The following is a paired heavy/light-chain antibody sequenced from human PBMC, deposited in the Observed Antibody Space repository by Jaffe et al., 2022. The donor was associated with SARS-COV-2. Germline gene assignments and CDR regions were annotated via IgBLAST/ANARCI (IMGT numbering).Light chain of an antibody. V-gene: IGKV4-1*01. CDR1: QSVLYSSNNKNY. CDR3: QQYFSTPNT. J-gene: IGKJ2*01. Sequence: DIVMTQSPDSLAVSLGERATINCKSSQSVLYSSNNKNYLAWYQQKPGQPPTLLVYWASTREFGVPDRFSGSGSGTDFTLTISGLQAEDVAVYYCQQYFSTPNTFGQGTKLEIK. CDR2: WAS.
Heavy chain of an antibody. CDR1: GGSISSGSHY. CDR2: IYTSGST. D-gene: IGHD4-4*01. Sequence: QVQLQESGPGLVKPSQTLSLTCTVSGGSISSGSHYWSWIRQPAGKGLEWIGHIYTSGSTSYNPSLNPSLKSRVTISVDTSKNQFSLKLSSVTAADTAVYYCARGSTVAANPYFDYWGQGTLVTVSS. J-gene: IGHJ4*02. CDR3: ARGSTVAANPYFDY. V-gene: IGHV4-61*02.